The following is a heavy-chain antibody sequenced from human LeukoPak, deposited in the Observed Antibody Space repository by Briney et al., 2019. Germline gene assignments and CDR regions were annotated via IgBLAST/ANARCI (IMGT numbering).Heavy chain of an antibody. D-gene: IGHD3-22*01. Sequence: GGSLRLSCAASGFTFSSYSMAWVRQAPGKGLECVANIREDGSEEYCVDSVKGRFTISRDNAKNSLYLQMNSLRAEDTAVYYCAATQDSSGSDPFDYWGQGTLVTVSS. V-gene: IGHV3-7*01. CDR1: GFTFSSYS. CDR2: IREDGSEE. CDR3: AATQDSSGSDPFDY. J-gene: IGHJ4*02.